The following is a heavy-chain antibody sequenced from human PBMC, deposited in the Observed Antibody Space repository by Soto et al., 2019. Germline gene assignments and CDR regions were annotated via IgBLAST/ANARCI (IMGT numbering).Heavy chain of an antibody. CDR2: FDPEDGET. D-gene: IGHD2-8*01. CDR3: AVYFNNGVCYRGFDQ. V-gene: IGHV1-24*01. J-gene: IGHJ4*02. Sequence: GASVKVSCKVSGYTLTELSMHWVRQAPGKGLEWMGGFDPEDGETIYAQKFQGRVTMTEDTSTDTAYMEVGRLGFGEKAVFFCAVYFNNGVCYRGFDQWGQGTLVPVSS. CDR1: GYTLTELS.